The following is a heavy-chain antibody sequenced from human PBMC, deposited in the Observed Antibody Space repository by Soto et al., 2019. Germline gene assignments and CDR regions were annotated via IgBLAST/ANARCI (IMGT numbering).Heavy chain of an antibody. CDR1: GFTFSSYA. CDR2: ISYDGSNK. Sequence: GGSLRLSCAASGFTFSSYAMHWVRQAPGKGLEWVAVISYDGSNKYYADSVKGRFTISRDNSKNTLYLQMNSLRAEDPAVYYCAREAAAESPPFEYFDYWGQGTLVTVSS. J-gene: IGHJ4*02. CDR3: AREAAAESPPFEYFDY. D-gene: IGHD6-13*01. V-gene: IGHV3-30-3*01.